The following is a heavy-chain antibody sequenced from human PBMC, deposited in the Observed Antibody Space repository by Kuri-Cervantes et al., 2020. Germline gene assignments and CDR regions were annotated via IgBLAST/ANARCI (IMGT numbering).Heavy chain of an antibody. CDR1: GGSISSSNW. CDR3: ARDGSGSYYNLFNYYYGMDV. V-gene: IGHV4-4*02. J-gene: IGHJ6*02. Sequence: GSLRLSCAVSGGSISSSNWWSWVRQPPGKGLEWIGEIYHSGSTNYNPSLKSRVTISVDKSKNQFSLKLSSVTAADTAVYYCARDGSGSYYNLFNYYYGMDVWGQGTTVTVSS. D-gene: IGHD3-10*01. CDR2: IYHSGST.